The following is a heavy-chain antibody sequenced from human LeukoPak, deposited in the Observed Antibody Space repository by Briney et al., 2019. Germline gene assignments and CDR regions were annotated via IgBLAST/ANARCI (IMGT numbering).Heavy chain of an antibody. V-gene: IGHV4-34*01. Sequence: SETLSLTCTVSGGSISSYYWSWIRQPPGKGLEWIGEINHSGSTNYNPSLKSRVTMSVDTSNNQFSLRLSSVTAADTAVYYCARHTHSIARYHFDYWGQGTLVTVSS. CDR2: INHSGST. J-gene: IGHJ4*02. CDR1: GGSISSYY. CDR3: ARHTHSIARYHFDY. D-gene: IGHD6-13*01.